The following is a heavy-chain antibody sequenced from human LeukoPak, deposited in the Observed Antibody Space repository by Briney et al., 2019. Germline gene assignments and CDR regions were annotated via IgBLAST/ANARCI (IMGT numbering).Heavy chain of an antibody. Sequence: PGGSLRLSCAASGFTFTTHWMHWVRQVPGKGLVWVARIKGDGSSTRHADSMKGRFTISRDNAKNTLYLQMNSLRDEDTAVYYCVREGLECSGSSCQRAAFDYWGQGTLVTVSS. CDR2: IKGDGSST. D-gene: IGHD2-2*01. V-gene: IGHV3-74*01. J-gene: IGHJ4*02. CDR3: VREGLECSGSSCQRAAFDY. CDR1: GFTFTTHW.